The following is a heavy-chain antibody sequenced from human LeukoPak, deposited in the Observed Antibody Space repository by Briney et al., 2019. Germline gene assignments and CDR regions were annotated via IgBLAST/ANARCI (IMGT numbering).Heavy chain of an antibody. Sequence: GGSLRLSCAASGFTFDDYAMHWVRQAPGKGLEWVSLISGDGGTTYSADSVKGRFTIFRDNSKNSLYLQMNSLRTEDTALYYCARSLPDYFDYWGQGTLVTVSS. CDR2: ISGDGGTT. J-gene: IGHJ4*02. CDR3: ARSLPDYFDY. CDR1: GFTFDDYA. V-gene: IGHV3-43*02.